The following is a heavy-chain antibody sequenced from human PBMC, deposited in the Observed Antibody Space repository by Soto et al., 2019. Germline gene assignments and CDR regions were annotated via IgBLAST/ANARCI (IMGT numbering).Heavy chain of an antibody. V-gene: IGHV4-59*01. CDR1: GGSISSYD. J-gene: IGHJ4*02. D-gene: IGHD5-12*01. CDR2: IYYSGST. CDR3: ARGMATTNYFDY. Sequence: SETLSLTCTVSGGSISSYDWSWIRQPPGKGLEWIGYIYYSGSTNYNPSLKSRVTISVDTSKNQFSLKLSSVTAADTAVYYCARGMATTNYFDYWGQGTLVTVSS.